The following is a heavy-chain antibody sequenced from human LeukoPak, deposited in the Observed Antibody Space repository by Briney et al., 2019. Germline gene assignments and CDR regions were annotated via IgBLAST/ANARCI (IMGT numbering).Heavy chain of an antibody. Sequence: PSETLSLTCTVSGGSISSYYWSWIRQPPGKGLEWIGYIYYSGSTYYNPSLKSRVTISVDTSKNQFSLKLSSVTAADTAVYYCAVRSGWYFREYFQHWGQGTLVTVSS. J-gene: IGHJ1*01. CDR3: AVRSGWYFREYFQH. V-gene: IGHV4-59*04. D-gene: IGHD6-19*01. CDR2: IYYSGST. CDR1: GGSISSYY.